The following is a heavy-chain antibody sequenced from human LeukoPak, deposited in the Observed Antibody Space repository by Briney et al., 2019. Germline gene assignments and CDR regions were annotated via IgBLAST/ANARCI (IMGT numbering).Heavy chain of an antibody. CDR2: ISYDGSNK. CDR3: ARGQQQLYAFDI. CDR1: GFTFSSYG. J-gene: IGHJ3*02. D-gene: IGHD6-13*01. Sequence: GGSLRLSCAASGFTFSSYGMHWVRQAPGKGLEWVAVISYDGSNKYYADSVKGRFTISRDNSKNTLYLQMSSLRAEDTAVYYCARGQQQLYAFDIWGQGTMVTVSS. V-gene: IGHV3-30*03.